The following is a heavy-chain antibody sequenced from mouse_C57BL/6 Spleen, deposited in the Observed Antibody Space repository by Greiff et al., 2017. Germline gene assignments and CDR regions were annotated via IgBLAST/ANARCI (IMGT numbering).Heavy chain of an antibody. CDR1: GYTFTSYA. CDR3: ARDYGSSYWYFDV. CDR2: IYPRDGST. V-gene: IGHV1-85*01. J-gene: IGHJ1*03. Sequence: VKLMESGPELVKPGASVKLSCKASGYTFTSYAINWVKQRPGQGLEWIGWIYPRDGSTKYNEKFKGKATLTVDTSSSTAYMELHSLTSEDSAVYFCARDYGSSYWYFDVWGTGTTVTVSS. D-gene: IGHD1-1*01.